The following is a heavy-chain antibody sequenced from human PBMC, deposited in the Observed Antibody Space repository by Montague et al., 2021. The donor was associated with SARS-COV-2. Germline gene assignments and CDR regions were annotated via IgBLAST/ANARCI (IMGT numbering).Heavy chain of an antibody. Sequence: SETLSLTCAVYGGSFSGYYWSWIRQAPGKGLEWIGEINHSGSTNYNPSLKSRVTISVDTSKNQFSLKLSSVTAADTAVYYCARRGYSYYYYGMDVWGQGTTVTVSS. V-gene: IGHV4-34*01. CDR2: INHSGST. CDR3: ARRGYSYYYYGMDV. D-gene: IGHD5-24*01. CDR1: GGSFSGYY. J-gene: IGHJ6*02.